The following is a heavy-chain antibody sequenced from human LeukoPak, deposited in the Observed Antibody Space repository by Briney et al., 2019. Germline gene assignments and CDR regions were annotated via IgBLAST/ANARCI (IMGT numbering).Heavy chain of an antibody. D-gene: IGHD3-22*01. Sequence: GGSLRLSCAASGFTFNNYWMSWVRQAPGKGLEWVANIKQDGSEKYYVDSVKGRFTISRDNAKDSLYLPMNSLRAEDTAVYYCARQYYDSSGSWDDAFDIWGQGTMVTVSS. V-gene: IGHV3-7*01. CDR2: IKQDGSEK. CDR1: GFTFNNYW. J-gene: IGHJ3*02. CDR3: ARQYYDSSGSWDDAFDI.